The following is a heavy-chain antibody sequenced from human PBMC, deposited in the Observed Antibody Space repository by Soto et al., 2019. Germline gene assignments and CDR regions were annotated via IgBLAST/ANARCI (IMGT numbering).Heavy chain of an antibody. CDR1: GFTFSSYS. V-gene: IGHV3-48*01. CDR3: AITGTNQYYYYYYYMDV. CDR2: ISSSSSTI. D-gene: IGHD1-7*01. Sequence: GGSLRLSCAASGFTFSSYSMNWVRQAPGKGLEWVSYISSSSSTIYYADSVKGRFTISRDNAKNSLYLQMNSLRAEDTAVYYCAITGTNQYYYYYYYMDVWGKGTTVTVSS. J-gene: IGHJ6*03.